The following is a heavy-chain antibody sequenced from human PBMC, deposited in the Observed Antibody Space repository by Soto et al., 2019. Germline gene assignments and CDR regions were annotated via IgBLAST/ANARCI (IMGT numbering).Heavy chain of an antibody. CDR3: ASSRTSITMILVVPRDFDY. CDR1: GGTFSSYA. CDR2: IIPIFGTA. D-gene: IGHD3-22*01. J-gene: IGHJ4*02. V-gene: IGHV1-69*13. Sequence: ASVKVSCKASGGTFSSYAISWVRQAPGQGLEWMGGIIPIFGTANYAQKFQGRVTITADESTSTAYMELRSLRSEDTAVYYCASSRTSITMILVVPRDFDYWGQGNLVTVSS.